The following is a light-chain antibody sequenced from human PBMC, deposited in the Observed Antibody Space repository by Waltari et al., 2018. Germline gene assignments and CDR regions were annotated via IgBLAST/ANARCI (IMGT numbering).Light chain of an antibody. V-gene: IGKV2-30*02. J-gene: IGKJ2*01. CDR3: MQGTHWPYT. CDR2: RVS. CDR1: QSLVHSDGNTH. Sequence: DVVMTQSPLSLPVTLGQPASISCTSSQSLVHSDGNTHLNWFQQRPGQSPRRLIYRVSNRDSGVPDRFSGSGSDTDFTLKISRVEAGDVGVYYCMQGTHWPYTFGQGTKLDIK.